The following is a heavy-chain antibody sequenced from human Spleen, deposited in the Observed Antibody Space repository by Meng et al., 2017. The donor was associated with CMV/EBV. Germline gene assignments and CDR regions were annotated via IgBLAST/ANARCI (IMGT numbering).Heavy chain of an antibody. V-gene: IGHV3-7*01. CDR3: ARAGLGYCSVTSCYNDY. CDR2: IREDGSSK. Sequence: ETLSLTCAVYGGSFSGYYWSWIRQPPGKGLEWVANIREDGSSKYYADPVKGRFTISRDNAKNSLYLQMSSLRAEDTAMYYCARAGLGYCSVTSCYNDYWGPGTLVTVSS. J-gene: IGHJ4*02. D-gene: IGHD2-2*02. CDR1: GGSFSGYY.